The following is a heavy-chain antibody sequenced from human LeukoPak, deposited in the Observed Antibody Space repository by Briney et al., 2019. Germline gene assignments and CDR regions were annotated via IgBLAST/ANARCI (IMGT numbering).Heavy chain of an antibody. J-gene: IGHJ5*02. D-gene: IGHD6-19*01. V-gene: IGHV3-23*01. CDR3: AKDLNGWYPPLFDP. CDR2: ISGSGGST. CDR1: GFTFSSYA. Sequence: QTGGSLRLSCAASGFTFSSYAMSWVRQAPGKGLEWVSAISGSGGSTYCADSVKGRFTISRDNSKNTLYLQMNSLRAEDTAVYYCAKDLNGWYPPLFDPWGQGTLVTVSS.